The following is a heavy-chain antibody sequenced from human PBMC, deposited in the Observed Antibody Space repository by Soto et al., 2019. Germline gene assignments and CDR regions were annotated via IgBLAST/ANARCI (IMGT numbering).Heavy chain of an antibody. CDR3: ARGDYSSGWYEDY. Sequence: PSETLSLTCTVSGGSISSGGYYWSWIRQHPGRGLEWIGYIYYSGSTYYNPSLKSRVVISVDTSKNQFSLKLSSVTAADTAVYYCARGDYSSGWYEDYWGQGTLVTVSS. CDR2: IYYSGST. CDR1: GGSISSGGYY. J-gene: IGHJ4*02. D-gene: IGHD6-19*01. V-gene: IGHV4-31*03.